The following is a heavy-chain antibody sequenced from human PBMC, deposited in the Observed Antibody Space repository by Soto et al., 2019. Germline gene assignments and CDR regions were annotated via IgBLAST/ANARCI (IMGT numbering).Heavy chain of an antibody. V-gene: IGHV4-4*02. Sequence: QVPLQASGPGLVKPSGTLSLTCAVSGGSISSSNWWSWVRQPPGKGLEWIGEIYHSGSTNYNPSLKSRVTISVDKSKNQFSLKLSSVTAADTAVYYCARNHDFWSGYSALDYWGQGTLVTVSS. CDR2: IYHSGST. CDR3: ARNHDFWSGYSALDY. CDR1: GGSISSSNW. J-gene: IGHJ4*02. D-gene: IGHD3-3*01.